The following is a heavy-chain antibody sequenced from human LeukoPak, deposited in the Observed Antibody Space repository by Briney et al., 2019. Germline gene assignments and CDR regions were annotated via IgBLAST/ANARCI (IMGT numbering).Heavy chain of an antibody. V-gene: IGHV3-9*01. CDR3: AKARAKAAAAINY. Sequence: GGSLRLSCAVPVYSFDDYAMHWVRDAPGKGLEWGSGISWNSGSIGYADSVKGRFTISRDNAKNSLFLQMNSLRAEDTALYYCAKARAKAAAAINYWGQGSLVTVSS. CDR1: VYSFDDYA. D-gene: IGHD2-2*02. CDR2: ISWNSGSI. J-gene: IGHJ4*02.